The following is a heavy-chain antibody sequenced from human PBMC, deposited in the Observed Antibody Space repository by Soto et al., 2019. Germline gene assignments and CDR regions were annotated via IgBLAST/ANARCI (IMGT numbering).Heavy chain of an antibody. Sequence: GGSLRLSCAASGFTFSSYSMIWVRQAPGKGLEWVSSISSSSSYIYYADSVKGRFTISRDNAKNSLYLQMNSLRAEDTAVYYCARDQPPMAIFGVVNYYYYMDVWSKGTTVTVSS. J-gene: IGHJ6*03. V-gene: IGHV3-21*01. CDR3: ARDQPPMAIFGVVNYYYYMDV. D-gene: IGHD3-3*01. CDR1: GFTFSSYS. CDR2: ISSSSSYI.